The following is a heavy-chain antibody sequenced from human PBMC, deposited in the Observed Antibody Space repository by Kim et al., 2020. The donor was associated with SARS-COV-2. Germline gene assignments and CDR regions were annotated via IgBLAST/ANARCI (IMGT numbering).Heavy chain of an antibody. V-gene: IGHV3-33*06. CDR3: AKEGWLIVATFPYYYYYVMDV. CDR1: GFTFSSYG. CDR2: IWYDGSNK. J-gene: IGHJ6*02. D-gene: IGHD5-12*01. Sequence: GGSLRLSCAASGFTFSSYGMHWVRQAPGKGLEWVAVIWYDGSNKYYADSVKGRFTISRDNSKNTLYLQMNSLRAEDTAVYYCAKEGWLIVATFPYYYYYVMDVWGQGTTVTVSS.